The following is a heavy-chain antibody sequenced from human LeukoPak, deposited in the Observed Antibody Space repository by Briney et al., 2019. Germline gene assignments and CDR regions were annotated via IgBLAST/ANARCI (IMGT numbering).Heavy chain of an antibody. V-gene: IGHV3-30*03. Sequence: GGSLRLSCAASGFTFSSYGMHWVRQAPGKGLEWVAVISYDGSNKYYADSVKGRFTISRDNSKNTLYLQMNSLRAEDTAVYYCARENYGGISYGMDVWGQGTTVTVSS. CDR3: ARENYGGISYGMDV. J-gene: IGHJ6*02. CDR1: GFTFSSYG. CDR2: ISYDGSNK. D-gene: IGHD4-23*01.